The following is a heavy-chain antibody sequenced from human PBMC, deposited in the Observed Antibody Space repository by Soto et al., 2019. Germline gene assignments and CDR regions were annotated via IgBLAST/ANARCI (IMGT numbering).Heavy chain of an antibody. V-gene: IGHV3-74*01. CDR1: GFTFSSFW. CDR2: INADGSNT. D-gene: IGHD1-1*01. Sequence: LRLSCAASGFTFSSFWMHWVRQAPGKGLVWVSVINADGSNTAYADSVKGRFTISRDSAKNTLYLQMNSLRVEDTAVYYCARDRGYTMDVWGQGTTVTVSS. CDR3: ARDRGYTMDV. J-gene: IGHJ6*02.